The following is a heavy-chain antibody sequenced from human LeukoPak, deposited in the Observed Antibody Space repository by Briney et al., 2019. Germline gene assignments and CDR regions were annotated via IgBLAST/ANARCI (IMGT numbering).Heavy chain of an antibody. Sequence: GGSLRLSCAASGFTFSSNWMSWVRQAPGKGLEWVANIKQDGSEKYYVDSVKARFTISRDNAKNSLDLQMSSLRPEDTALYYCVKDKHRDGYTYGVYDSWGQGTLITVSS. D-gene: IGHD5-12*01. J-gene: IGHJ5*01. CDR3: VKDKHRDGYTYGVYDS. CDR2: IKQDGSEK. V-gene: IGHV3-7*03. CDR1: GFTFSSNW.